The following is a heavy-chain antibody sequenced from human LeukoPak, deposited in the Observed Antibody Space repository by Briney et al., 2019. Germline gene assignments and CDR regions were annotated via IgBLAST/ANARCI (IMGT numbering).Heavy chain of an antibody. CDR2: IYYSGKT. J-gene: IGHJ4*02. Sequence: SETLSLTCTVSGGSISSSSYYWDWIRQPPGKGLEWIGGIYYSGKTYYNPSLKSRVTISVDTSKNQFYLGVTSVTAADTAVYYCARNRGASSWSDYYFDFWGQGALVTVSS. D-gene: IGHD6-13*01. CDR1: GGSISSSSYY. V-gene: IGHV4-39*01. CDR3: ARNRGASSWSDYYFDF.